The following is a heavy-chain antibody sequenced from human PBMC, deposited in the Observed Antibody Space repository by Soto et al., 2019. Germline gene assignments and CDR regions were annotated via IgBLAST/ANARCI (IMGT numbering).Heavy chain of an antibody. CDR2: IYYSGST. CDR1: GGSISSGDYY. J-gene: IGHJ4*02. Sequence: QVQLQESGPGLVKPSQTLSLPCTVSGGSISSGDYYWSWIRQPPGKGLEWIGYIYYSGSTYYNPSLKSRVTISVDTSKNHFSLKLSSVTAADTAVYYCATIKLGSNRLDYWGQGTLVTVSS. CDR3: ATIKLGSNRLDY. V-gene: IGHV4-30-4*01. D-gene: IGHD3-10*01.